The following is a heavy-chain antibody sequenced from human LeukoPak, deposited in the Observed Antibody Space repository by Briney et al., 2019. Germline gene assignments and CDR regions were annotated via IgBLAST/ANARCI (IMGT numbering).Heavy chain of an antibody. CDR2: FDPEDGET. D-gene: IGHD1-26*01. J-gene: IGHJ3*02. V-gene: IGHV1-24*01. CDR3: ATVRGVVGATSAFDI. Sequence: ASVKVSCKVSGYTLTELSMHWVRQAPGKGLEWMGGFDPEDGETIYAQKFQGRVTMTEDTSTDTAYMELSSLRSEDTAVYYCATVRGVVGATSAFDIWGQGTMVTVSS. CDR1: GYTLTELS.